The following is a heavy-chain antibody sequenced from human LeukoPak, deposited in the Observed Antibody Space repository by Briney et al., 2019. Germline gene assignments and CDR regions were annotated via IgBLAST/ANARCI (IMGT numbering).Heavy chain of an antibody. V-gene: IGHV1-2*02. Sequence: GASVKVSCKASGYTFTGYYMHWVRQAPGQGLEWMGWINPNSGGTNYAQKFQGRVTMTRDTSISTAYMELSRLRSDDTAVYYCASRSSASSYAFDIWGQGTMVTVSS. D-gene: IGHD3-22*01. CDR1: GYTFTGYY. CDR3: ASRSSASSYAFDI. J-gene: IGHJ3*02. CDR2: INPNSGGT.